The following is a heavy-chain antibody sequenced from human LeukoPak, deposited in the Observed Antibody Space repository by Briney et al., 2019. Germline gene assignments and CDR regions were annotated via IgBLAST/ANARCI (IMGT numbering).Heavy chain of an antibody. J-gene: IGHJ4*02. CDR2: IIPIFGTP. CDR1: GCTFSRYA. D-gene: IGHD3-22*01. Sequence: SVKVSCKASGCTFSRYAISWVRQAPGQGLEWMGGIIPIFGTPNYEQKFQGRVTITPDESTRTAYMELRSLRSEATAVYYCARDATIHDSSSYYYLWWGQGPLVTVSS. V-gene: IGHV1-69*13. CDR3: ARDATIHDSSSYYYLW.